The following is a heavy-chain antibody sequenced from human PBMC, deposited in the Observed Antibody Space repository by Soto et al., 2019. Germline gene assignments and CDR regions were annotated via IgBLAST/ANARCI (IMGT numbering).Heavy chain of an antibody. CDR3: ARFTAQDMFFDY. J-gene: IGHJ4*02. CDR2: INHSGST. D-gene: IGHD3-10*02. V-gene: IGHV4-34*01. CDR1: GGCFIGKY. Sequence: RSLTCPVYGGCFIGKYWSWIRQPPVKGLEWIGEINHSGSTNYNPSLKSRVTISVDTSKNQFSLKLSSVTAADTAVYYCARFTAQDMFFDYWGQATFVTL.